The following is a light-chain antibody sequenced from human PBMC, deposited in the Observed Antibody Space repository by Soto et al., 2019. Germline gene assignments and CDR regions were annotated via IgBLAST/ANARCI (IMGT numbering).Light chain of an antibody. CDR1: QSVGSSY. Sequence: EIVLTQSPGTLSLSPGERATLSCRASQSVGSSYLAWYQQKPGQAPRLLLFGASSRATGIPDRFSGSGSVTDLTLTISRLEPEDFAVYYCQQKGTFGQGTKVEIK. J-gene: IGKJ1*01. CDR3: QQKGT. CDR2: GAS. V-gene: IGKV3-20*01.